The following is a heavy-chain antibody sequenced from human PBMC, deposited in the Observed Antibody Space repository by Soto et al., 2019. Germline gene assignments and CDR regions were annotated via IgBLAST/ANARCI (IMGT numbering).Heavy chain of an antibody. J-gene: IGHJ6*02. Sequence: ASVKVSCKASGYTFTSYGISWVRQAPGQGLEWMGWISAYNGNTNYAQKLQGRVTMTTDTSTSTAYMELRSLRSDDTAVYYCARDPPSYDFWSGYYPVTYYYYYGMDVWGQVTTVTVSS. V-gene: IGHV1-18*04. D-gene: IGHD3-3*01. CDR3: ARDPPSYDFWSGYYPVTYYYYYGMDV. CDR1: GYTFTSYG. CDR2: ISAYNGNT.